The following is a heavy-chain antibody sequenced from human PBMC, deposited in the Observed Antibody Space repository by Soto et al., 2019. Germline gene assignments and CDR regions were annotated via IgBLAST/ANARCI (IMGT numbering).Heavy chain of an antibody. Sequence: QVQLQQWGAGLLKPSETLSLTCAVYGGSVSSGSYYWSWIRQPPGKGLEWIGEMCHSGGSHFNPSLKSRVTISVDTSKNQFSLKMSSVTAADTALYYCARVERGTATTVVDAFDIWGPGTMVTVSS. CDR3: ARVERGTATTVVDAFDI. D-gene: IGHD1-1*01. V-gene: IGHV4-34*01. CDR2: MCHSGGS. CDR1: GGSVSSGSYY. J-gene: IGHJ3*02.